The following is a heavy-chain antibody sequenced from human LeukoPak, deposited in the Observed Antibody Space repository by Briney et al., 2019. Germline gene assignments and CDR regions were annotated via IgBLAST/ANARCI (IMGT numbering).Heavy chain of an antibody. CDR2: ISVYNGNT. J-gene: IGHJ4*02. V-gene: IGHV1-18*01. D-gene: IGHD3-22*01. Sequence: ASVKVSCKVSGYTLTELSMHWVRQAPGKGLEWMGWISVYNGNTNYAQKLQDRVTMTTDTSTSTAYMDLRSLRSDDTAVYYCVRDSYDSSGNYLDYWGQGTLVTVSS. CDR3: VRDSYDSSGNYLDY. CDR1: GYTLTELS.